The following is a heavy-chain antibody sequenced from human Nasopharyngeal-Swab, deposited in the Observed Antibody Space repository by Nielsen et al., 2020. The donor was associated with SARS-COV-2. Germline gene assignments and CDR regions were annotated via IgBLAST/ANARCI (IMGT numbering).Heavy chain of an antibody. J-gene: IGHJ4*02. CDR1: GFTFSIYT. CDR2: ISYDGRNK. CDR3: ASTPLDSSGYYYAFHY. Sequence: SLKIFCAAFGFTFSIYTMHLVRQDPGTGLEWVAVISYDGRNKYYADSVKGRFTISRDISKNTLYLQMNSLRAEDTAVFYCASTPLDSSGYYYAFHYWGRGTLVTVSS. V-gene: IGHV3-30-3*01. D-gene: IGHD3-22*01.